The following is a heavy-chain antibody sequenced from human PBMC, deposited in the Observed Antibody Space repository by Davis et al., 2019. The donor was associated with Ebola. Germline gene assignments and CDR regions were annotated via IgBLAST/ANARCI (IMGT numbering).Heavy chain of an antibody. D-gene: IGHD6-13*01. V-gene: IGHV3-11*04. J-gene: IGHJ4*02. CDR2: ISSSGSTI. CDR3: ARVRPYSSSWYNVRGVAESPDY. CDR1: GFTFSDYY. Sequence: PGGSLRLSCAASGFTFSDYYMSWIRQAPGKGLEWVSYISSSGSTIYYADSVKGRFTISRDNAKNSLYLQMNSLRAEVTAVYYCARVRPYSSSWYNVRGVAESPDYWGQGTLVTVSS.